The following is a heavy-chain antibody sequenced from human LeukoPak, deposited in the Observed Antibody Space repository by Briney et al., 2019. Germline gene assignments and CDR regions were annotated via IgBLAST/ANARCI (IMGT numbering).Heavy chain of an antibody. V-gene: IGHV5-51*01. CDR2: IYPGDSDT. CDR1: GYSFTSYW. Sequence: RHGESLKISCKGSGYSFTSYWIGWVRQMPGKGLEWMGIIYPGDSDTRYSPSFQGQVTISADKSISTAYLQWSSLKASDTAMYYCARQDYYDSSGYYYWGQGTLVTVSS. CDR3: ARQDYYDSSGYYY. D-gene: IGHD3-22*01. J-gene: IGHJ4*02.